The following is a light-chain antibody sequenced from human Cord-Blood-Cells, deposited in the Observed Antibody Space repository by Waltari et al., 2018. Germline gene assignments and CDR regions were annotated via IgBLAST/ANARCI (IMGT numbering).Light chain of an antibody. Sequence: QSALTQPASVSGSPGQSIPISCTGTSRDVGGYNYVSWYQQHPGKAPKLMIYDVSKRPSGVSNRFSGSKSGNTASLTISGLQAEDEADYYCSSYTSSRVFGTGTKLTVL. CDR1: SRDVGGYNY. CDR2: DVS. CDR3: SSYTSSRV. J-gene: IGLJ1*01. V-gene: IGLV2-14*01.